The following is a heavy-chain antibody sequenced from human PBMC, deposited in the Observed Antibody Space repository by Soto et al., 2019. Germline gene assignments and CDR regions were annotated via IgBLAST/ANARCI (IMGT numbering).Heavy chain of an antibody. CDR3: AREISYVSGGHLYYGMDV. CDR2: ISGSGGST. J-gene: IGHJ6*02. D-gene: IGHD3-16*01. V-gene: IGHV3-23*01. Sequence: GGSLRLSCEASGFTFSMFAMSWVRQAPGKGLEWISSISGSGGSTYYADSVKGRFTVSRDNSKTTVFLQMNSLRTEDTAVYFCAREISYVSGGHLYYGMDVLGQGTAVTVSS. CDR1: GFTFSMFA.